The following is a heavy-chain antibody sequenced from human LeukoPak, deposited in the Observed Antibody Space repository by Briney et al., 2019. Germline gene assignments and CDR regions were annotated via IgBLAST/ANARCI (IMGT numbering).Heavy chain of an antibody. V-gene: IGHV3-9*01. D-gene: IGHD4-17*01. J-gene: IGHJ4*02. CDR1: GFTFDDYA. CDR3: AKDKGTTVTNLLRY. Sequence: GGSLRLSCAASGFTFDDYAMHWVRHAPGKGLEWVSGISWNSGSIGYADSVKGRFTISRDNAKNSLYLQMNSLRAEDTALYYCAKDKGTTVTNLLRYWGQGTLVTVSS. CDR2: ISWNSGSI.